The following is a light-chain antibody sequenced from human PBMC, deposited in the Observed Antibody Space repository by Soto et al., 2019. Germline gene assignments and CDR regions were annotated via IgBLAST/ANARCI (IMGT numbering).Light chain of an antibody. CDR2: DAY. CDR3: QHYLTRPLA. V-gene: IGKV3-15*01. J-gene: IGKJ4*01. CDR1: QGDGST. Sequence: ELVLTQSPATLSVSPGESATLSCRASQGDGSTLAWYQQKPGRAPRLLIYDAYIRATGIPARFSGAGSGTEFTLTISRLQSDDFAVYYCQHYLTRPLAFGGGTRVEI.